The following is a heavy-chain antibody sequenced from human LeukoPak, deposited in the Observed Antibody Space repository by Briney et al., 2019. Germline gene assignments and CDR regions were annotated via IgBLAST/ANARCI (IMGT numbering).Heavy chain of an antibody. J-gene: IGHJ4*02. Sequence: SETLSLTCTVSGGSISSYYWSWIRQPAGKGLEWIGRIYTSGSTNYNPSLKSRVTISVDTSKNQFSLKLSSVTAADTAVYYCARLPGIAVAGPYFDYWGQGTLVTVSS. CDR3: ARLPGIAVAGPYFDY. CDR1: GGSISSYY. D-gene: IGHD6-19*01. V-gene: IGHV4-4*07. CDR2: IYTSGST.